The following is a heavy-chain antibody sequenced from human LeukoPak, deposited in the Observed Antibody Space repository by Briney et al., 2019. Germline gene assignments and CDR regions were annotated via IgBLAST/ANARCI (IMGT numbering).Heavy chain of an antibody. CDR2: INPNSGGT. CDR3: DSRSSIAARALDY. Sequence: ASVKVSCKASGYTFTGYYMHWVRQAPGQGLEWMGWINPNSGGTNYAQKFQGRVTMTRDTSISTAYMELSRLRSDDTAVYYCDSRSSIAARALDYWGQGTTVTVSS. J-gene: IGHJ4*02. V-gene: IGHV1-2*02. D-gene: IGHD6-6*01. CDR1: GYTFTGYY.